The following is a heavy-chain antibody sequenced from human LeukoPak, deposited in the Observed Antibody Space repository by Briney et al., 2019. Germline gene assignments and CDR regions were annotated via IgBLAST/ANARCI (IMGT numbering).Heavy chain of an antibody. CDR2: ISYDGSNK. J-gene: IGHJ6*03. CDR1: GFTFSSYG. V-gene: IGHV3-30*18. Sequence: PGGSLRLSCAASGFTFSSYGMHWVRQAPGKGLEWVAVISYDGSNKYYADSVKGRFTISRDNSKNTLYLQMNSLRAEDTAVYYCTKDQYEIENYYYYMGVWGKGTTVTVSS. CDR3: TKDQYEIENYYYYMGV. D-gene: IGHD2-2*01.